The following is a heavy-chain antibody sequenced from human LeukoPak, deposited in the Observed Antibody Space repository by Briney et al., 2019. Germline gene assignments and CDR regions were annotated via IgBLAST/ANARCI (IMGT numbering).Heavy chain of an antibody. Sequence: AGSLRLSCAASGFTFSSYSMNWVRQAPGKGLEWVSYISSSSTTMCYADSVKGRFTIFRDNAKNSLYLQMNSLRAEDTAVYYCARAPITSPFYFDYWGQGTLVTVSS. V-gene: IGHV3-48*04. J-gene: IGHJ4*02. CDR3: ARAPITSPFYFDY. D-gene: IGHD2-2*01. CDR2: ISSSSTTM. CDR1: GFTFSSYS.